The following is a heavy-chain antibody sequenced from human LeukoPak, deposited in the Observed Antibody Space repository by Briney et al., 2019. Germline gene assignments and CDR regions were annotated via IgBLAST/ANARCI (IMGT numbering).Heavy chain of an antibody. CDR3: ARLKPNWFDP. Sequence: SETLSLTCTVSGGSISSYYWSWIRQPPGKGLEWIGYIYHSGSTYYNPSLKSRVTISVDRSKNQFSLKLSSVTAADTAVYYCARLKPNWFDPWGQGTLVTVSS. D-gene: IGHD4/OR15-4a*01. CDR1: GGSISSYY. J-gene: IGHJ5*02. CDR2: IYHSGST. V-gene: IGHV4-59*12.